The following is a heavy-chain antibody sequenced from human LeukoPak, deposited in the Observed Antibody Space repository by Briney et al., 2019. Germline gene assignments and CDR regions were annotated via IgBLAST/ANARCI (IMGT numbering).Heavy chain of an antibody. J-gene: IGHJ4*02. CDR1: GFTFSSYA. V-gene: IGHV3-30-3*01. CDR3: ARDFRGYCSSTSCHSVGY. Sequence: GGSLRLSCAASGFTFSSYAMHWVRQAPGKGLEWVAVISYDGSNKYYADSVKGRFTISRDNSKNTLYLQMNSLRAEDTAVYYCARDFRGYCSSTSCHSVGYWGQGTLVTVSS. CDR2: ISYDGSNK. D-gene: IGHD2-2*03.